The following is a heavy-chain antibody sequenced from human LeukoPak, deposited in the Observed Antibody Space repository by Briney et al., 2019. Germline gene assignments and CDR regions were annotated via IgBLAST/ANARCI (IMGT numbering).Heavy chain of an antibody. CDR1: GYTFTSYY. CDR2: INPSGGST. D-gene: IGHD6-13*01. J-gene: IGHJ3*02. CDR3: ARWCYSSSCRKDAFDI. Sequence: ASVKVSCKASGYTFTSYYMHWVRQAPGQGLEWMGIINPSGGSTSYAQKFQGRVTMTRDTSTSTVYMELSSLRSEDTAVYYCARWCYSSSCRKDAFDIWGQGTMVTVSS. V-gene: IGHV1-46*01.